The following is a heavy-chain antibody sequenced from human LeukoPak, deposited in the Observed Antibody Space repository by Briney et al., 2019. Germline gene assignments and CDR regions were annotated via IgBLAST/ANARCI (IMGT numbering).Heavy chain of an antibody. CDR1: GFPFSNHA. J-gene: IGHJ5*02. V-gene: IGHV3-23*01. CDR3: VREAGYCASVCLKSNWFDP. CDR2: ISNGNT. Sequence: GGSLRPSCAASGFPFSNHAMSWVRQPPGKGLEWVSAISNGNTYYADSVRGRFTISRDDSKNMVYLQMNSLRDEDTALYYCVREAGYCASVCLKSNWFDPWGQGTLVTVSS. D-gene: IGHD2-21*02.